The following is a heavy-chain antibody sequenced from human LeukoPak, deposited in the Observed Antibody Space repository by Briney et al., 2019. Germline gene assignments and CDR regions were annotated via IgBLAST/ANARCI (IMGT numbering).Heavy chain of an antibody. D-gene: IGHD3-22*01. CDR2: IYYSGST. J-gene: IGHJ5*02. CDR1: GGSISSGDYY. V-gene: IGHV4-30-4*01. CDR3: AREHYYDSSGWFDP. Sequence: SETLSLTCTVSGGSISSGDYYWSWIRQPPGTGLEWIGYIYYSGSTYYNPSLKSRVNISVYTSKNQFSLKLSSVTAADTAVYYCAREHYYDSSGWFDPWGQGTLVTVSS.